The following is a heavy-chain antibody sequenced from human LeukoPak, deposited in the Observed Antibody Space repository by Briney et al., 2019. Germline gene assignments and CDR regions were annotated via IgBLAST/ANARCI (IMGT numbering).Heavy chain of an antibody. CDR1: GFTFSSYA. CDR3: AKDSFYSKKGFYDY. Sequence: GGSLRLSCAASGFTFSSYAMSWVRQAPGKGLEWVSAISGSGGSTYYADSVKGRFTISRDNSKNTLCLQMNSLRAEDTAVYYCAKDSFYSKKGFYDYWGQGTLVTVSS. V-gene: IGHV3-23*01. D-gene: IGHD4-11*01. CDR2: ISGSGGST. J-gene: IGHJ4*02.